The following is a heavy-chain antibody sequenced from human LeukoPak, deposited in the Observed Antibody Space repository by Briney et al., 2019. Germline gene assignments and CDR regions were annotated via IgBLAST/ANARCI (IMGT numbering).Heavy chain of an antibody. Sequence: GGSLRLSCAASGFTFNNAWMSWVRQAPGKGLEWVSSISSSSSYIYYADSVKGRFTISRDNAKNSLYLQMNSLRAEDTAVYYCARVEYYYDSSGYDYWGQGTLVTVSS. CDR1: GFTFNNAW. D-gene: IGHD3-22*01. V-gene: IGHV3-21*01. CDR2: ISSSSSYI. CDR3: ARVEYYYDSSGYDY. J-gene: IGHJ4*02.